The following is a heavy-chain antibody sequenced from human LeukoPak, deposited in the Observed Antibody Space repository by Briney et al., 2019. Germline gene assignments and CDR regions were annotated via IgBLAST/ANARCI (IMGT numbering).Heavy chain of an antibody. CDR3: ARDRSSSWLWTHYYYGMDV. CDR2: ISYDGSNK. V-gene: IGHV3-30-3*01. D-gene: IGHD6-13*01. J-gene: IGHJ6*02. Sequence: GRSLRLSCAASGFTFSSYAMHWVRQAPGKGLEWVAVISYDGSNKYYADSVKGRFTISRDNSKNTLYLQMNSLRAEDTAVYYCARDRSSSWLWTHYYYGMDVWGQGTTVTVSS. CDR1: GFTFSSYA.